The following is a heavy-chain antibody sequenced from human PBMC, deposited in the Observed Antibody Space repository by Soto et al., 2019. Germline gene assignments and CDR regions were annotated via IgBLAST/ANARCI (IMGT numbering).Heavy chain of an antibody. CDR3: ARDIAETGALGD. J-gene: IGHJ4*02. CDR2: IGSAGDT. D-gene: IGHD1-1*01. CDR1: GFTFSSYD. Sequence: GRSLRLSCAASGFTFSSYDMHWVRQATGKGLEWVSVIGSAGDTHYPGSVKGRFTVSRENAKNSLYLQMNSLRAEDTAVYYCARDIAETGALGDWGQGTLVTVSS. V-gene: IGHV3-13*01.